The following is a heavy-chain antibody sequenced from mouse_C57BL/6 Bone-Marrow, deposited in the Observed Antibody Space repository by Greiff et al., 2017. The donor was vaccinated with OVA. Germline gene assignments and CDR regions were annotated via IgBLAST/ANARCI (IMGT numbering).Heavy chain of an antibody. CDR1: GFSLSTFGMG. J-gene: IGHJ4*01. D-gene: IGHD2-5*01. CDR3: ARMAYYSNPYAMDY. Sequence: ESGPGLLQPSQTLSLTCSFSGFSLSTFGMGVGWIRQPSGKGLEWLAHIWWDDDKYYNPALKSRLTISKDTSKNQVFLKIANVYTADTATYYCARMAYYSNPYAMDYWGQGTSVTVSS. CDR2: IWWDDDK. V-gene: IGHV8-8*01.